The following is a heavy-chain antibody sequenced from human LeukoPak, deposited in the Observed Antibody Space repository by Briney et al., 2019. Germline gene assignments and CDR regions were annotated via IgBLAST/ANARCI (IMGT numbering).Heavy chain of an antibody. J-gene: IGHJ4*02. D-gene: IGHD2-15*01. Sequence: GGSLRLSCAASGFTFSDYYMSWIRQAPGKGLEWVSYISSSGSTIYYADSVKGRFTISRDNAKNSLYLQMNGLRAEDTAVYYCAREGDCSGGSCSFLFDYWGQRTLVTLSS. CDR2: ISSSGSTI. V-gene: IGHV3-11*04. CDR3: AREGDCSGGSCSFLFDY. CDR1: GFTFSDYY.